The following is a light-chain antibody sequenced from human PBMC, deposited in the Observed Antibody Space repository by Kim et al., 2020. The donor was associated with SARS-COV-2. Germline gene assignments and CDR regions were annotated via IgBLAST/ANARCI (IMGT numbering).Light chain of an antibody. CDR2: RNN. Sequence: PTAPFTCTGNSNNFGSQVAAWLQHHRGHPPKLLPYRNNDRPSGISERFSASRSGITASLTISGLQPEDEADYYCSTWDTSLSAWVFGGGTKLTVL. CDR1: SNNFGSQV. V-gene: IGLV10-54*01. CDR3: STWDTSLSAWV. J-gene: IGLJ3*02.